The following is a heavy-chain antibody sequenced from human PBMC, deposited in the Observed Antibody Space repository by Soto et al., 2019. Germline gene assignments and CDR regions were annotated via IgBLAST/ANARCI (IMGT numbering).Heavy chain of an antibody. CDR2: IKQDGSEK. CDR3: AREKRANGYFDY. Sequence: EVQLVESGGGLVQTGGSLRLSCAASGFTFSSYWMSWVRQAPGKGLEWVANIKQDGSEKYYVDSVNGRFTISRDNAKNSLYLRVNSLRVEDTAVYYCAREKRANGYFDYWGQGTLVTVSS. V-gene: IGHV3-7*01. D-gene: IGHD6-25*01. CDR1: GFTFSSYW. J-gene: IGHJ4*02.